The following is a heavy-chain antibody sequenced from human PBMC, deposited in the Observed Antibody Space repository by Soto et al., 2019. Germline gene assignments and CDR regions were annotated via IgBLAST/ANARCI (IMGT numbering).Heavy chain of an antibody. CDR2: IYYSGST. D-gene: IGHD3-10*01. Sequence: SETLSLTCTVSGGSISSYYWSWIRQPPGKGLEWIGYIYYSGSTNYNPSLKSRVTISVDTSKNQFSLKLSSVTAADTAVYYCARDVVYGSGSYFDYWGQGTLVTVSS. CDR1: GGSISSYY. J-gene: IGHJ4*02. CDR3: ARDVVYGSGSYFDY. V-gene: IGHV4-59*01.